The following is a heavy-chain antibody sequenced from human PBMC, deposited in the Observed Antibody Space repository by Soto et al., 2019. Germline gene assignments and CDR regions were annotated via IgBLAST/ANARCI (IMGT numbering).Heavy chain of an antibody. V-gene: IGHV4-39*07. Sequence: SETLSLTCTVSGGSISSSSYYWGWIRQPPGKGLEWIGSIYYSGSTYYNPSLKSRVTISVDTSKNQFSLKLSSVTAADTAVYYCAREVNNWNDVSEARYYFDYWGQGTLVTVSS. CDR3: AREVNNWNDVSEARYYFDY. J-gene: IGHJ4*02. CDR1: GGSISSSSYY. CDR2: IYYSGST. D-gene: IGHD1-1*01.